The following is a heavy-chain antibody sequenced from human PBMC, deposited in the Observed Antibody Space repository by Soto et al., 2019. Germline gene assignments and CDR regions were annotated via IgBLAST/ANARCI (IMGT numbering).Heavy chain of an antibody. D-gene: IGHD3-10*01. J-gene: IGHJ6*02. V-gene: IGHV3-30*04. Sequence: QVQLVESGGGVVQPGRSLRLSCAASGFTFSSYAMHWVRQAPGKGLEWVAVISYDGRNKYYADSVKGRFTISRDNSKNTLYLQMNSLRAEDTAVYYCARGLSSPSVTMVRGVPYYYGMDVWGQGTTVTVSS. CDR3: ARGLSSPSVTMVRGVPYYYGMDV. CDR1: GFTFSSYA. CDR2: ISYDGRNK.